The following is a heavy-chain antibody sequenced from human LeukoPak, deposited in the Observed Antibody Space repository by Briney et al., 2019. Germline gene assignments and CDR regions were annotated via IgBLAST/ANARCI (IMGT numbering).Heavy chain of an antibody. CDR3: ARAGDSSGWYVDWFDP. Sequence: PSETLSLTCTVSGGSISSYYWSWIRQPPGKGLEWIGYIYYSGSTNYNPSLKSRVTISVDTSKNQFSLKLSSVTAADTAVYYCARAGDSSGWYVDWFDPWGQGTLVTVSS. CDR2: IYYSGST. CDR1: GGSISSYY. D-gene: IGHD6-19*01. V-gene: IGHV4-59*01. J-gene: IGHJ5*02.